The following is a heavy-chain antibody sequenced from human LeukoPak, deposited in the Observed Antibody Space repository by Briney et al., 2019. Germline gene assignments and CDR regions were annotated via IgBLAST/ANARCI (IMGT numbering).Heavy chain of an antibody. D-gene: IGHD1-26*01. V-gene: IGHV1-46*01. CDR1: GYTFTSYY. CDR2: INPSGGST. Sequence: ASVKVSCKAFGYTFTSYYMHWVRQAPGQGLEWMGIINPSGGSTSYAQKFQGRVTMTRDTSTSTAYMELRSLRSDDTAVYYCARGQVGAAYSFWGQGTLVTVSS. J-gene: IGHJ4*02. CDR3: ARGQVGAAYSF.